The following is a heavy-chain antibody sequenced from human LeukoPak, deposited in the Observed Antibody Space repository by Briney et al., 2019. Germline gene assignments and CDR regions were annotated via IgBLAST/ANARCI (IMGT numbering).Heavy chain of an antibody. Sequence: PSETLSLTCTVSGYSISSDYYWGWIRQPPGKGLEWIGSIYYSGSTYYNPSPKSRVTISVDTSKNQFSLKLSSVTAADTAVYYCARHMRYSGLRRFDPWGQGTLVTVSS. CDR1: GYSISSDYY. J-gene: IGHJ5*02. CDR3: ARHMRYSGLRRFDP. CDR2: IYYSGST. D-gene: IGHD5-12*01. V-gene: IGHV4-38-2*02.